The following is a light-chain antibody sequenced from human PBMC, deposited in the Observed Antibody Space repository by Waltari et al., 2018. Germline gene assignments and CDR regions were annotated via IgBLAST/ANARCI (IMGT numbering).Light chain of an antibody. J-gene: IGKJ2*01. CDR3: QQSYSTPLYT. CDR1: QNISSY. V-gene: IGKV1-39*01. Sequence: DIQMTQSPSSLSAPVGDRVTITCRASQNISSYLNWSQHKRGKAPKILIYAASRLQSGFPSRFSGSGSGTDFTLTISSLQPEDFATYYCQQSYSTPLYTFGQGTKLEIK. CDR2: AAS.